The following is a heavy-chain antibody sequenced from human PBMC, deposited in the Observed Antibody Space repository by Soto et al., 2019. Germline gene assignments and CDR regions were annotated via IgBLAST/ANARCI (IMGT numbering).Heavy chain of an antibody. J-gene: IGHJ5*02. CDR2: INAGNGNT. CDR1: GYTFTTYA. Sequence: ASVKVSCKASGYTFTTYAIHWVRQAPGQSLEWMGWINAGNGNTKYSQNFQGRVDITRDTSASTAYMELSSLRSEDTAVYYCARGLAAAGTIGWFDPWGQRTPVTVSS. D-gene: IGHD6-13*01. CDR3: ARGLAAAGTIGWFDP. V-gene: IGHV1-3*01.